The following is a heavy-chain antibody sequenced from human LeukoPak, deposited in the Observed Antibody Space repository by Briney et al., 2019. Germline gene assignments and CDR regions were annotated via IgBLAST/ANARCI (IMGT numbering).Heavy chain of an antibody. D-gene: IGHD6-19*01. J-gene: IGHJ4*02. CDR3: AKDIAVSDSYFDY. V-gene: IGHV3-30*02. Sequence: PGGSLRLSCGASGFDFSNNGMHWVRQAPGKGREWVAFIRYDAANQYYADSVKGRFTISRDNSKNTLYLEMDSLRSEDTAIYHCAKDIAVSDSYFDYWGQGTLVTVTS. CDR2: IRYDAANQ. CDR1: GFDFSNNG.